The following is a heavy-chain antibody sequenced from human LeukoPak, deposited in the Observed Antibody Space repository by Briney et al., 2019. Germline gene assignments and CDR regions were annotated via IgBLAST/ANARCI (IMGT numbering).Heavy chain of an antibody. V-gene: IGHV3-9*01. CDR3: AKAPPGYSSSLGMDV. D-gene: IGHD6-13*01. CDR1: GFTFDDYA. CDR2: ISWNSGSI. J-gene: IGHJ6*02. Sequence: GRSLRLSCAASGFTFDDYAMHWVRQAPGKGLEWVSGISWNSGSIGYADSVKGRFTISRDNSKNTLYLQMNSLRAEDTAVYYCAKAPPGYSSSLGMDVWGQGTTVTVSS.